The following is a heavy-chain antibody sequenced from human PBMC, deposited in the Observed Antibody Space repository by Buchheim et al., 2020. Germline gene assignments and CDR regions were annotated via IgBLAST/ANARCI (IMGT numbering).Heavy chain of an antibody. CDR3: AKDFRPYYDILTAFDY. D-gene: IGHD3-9*01. Sequence: QVQLVESGGGVVQPGRSLRLSCAASGFTFSSYGMHWVRQAPGKGLEWVAVISYDGSNKYYADSVKGRFTISRDNSTNTLYLQMNSLRAEDTAVYYCAKDFRPYYDILTAFDYWGQGTL. J-gene: IGHJ4*02. CDR1: GFTFSSYG. CDR2: ISYDGSNK. V-gene: IGHV3-30*18.